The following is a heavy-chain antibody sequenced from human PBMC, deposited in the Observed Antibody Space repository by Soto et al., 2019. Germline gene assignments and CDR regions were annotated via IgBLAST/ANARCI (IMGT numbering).Heavy chain of an antibody. CDR2: ISAYNGNT. V-gene: IGHV1-18*01. Sequence: RASVKGSCKASGYTFTSYGISWVRQAPGQGLEWMGWISAYNGNTNYAQKLQGRVTMTTDTSTSTAYMELRSLRSDDTAVYYCARVPERRQLLQHWGQGTLVTVSS. CDR3: ARVPERRQLLQH. J-gene: IGHJ1*01. D-gene: IGHD2-2*01. CDR1: GYTFTSYG.